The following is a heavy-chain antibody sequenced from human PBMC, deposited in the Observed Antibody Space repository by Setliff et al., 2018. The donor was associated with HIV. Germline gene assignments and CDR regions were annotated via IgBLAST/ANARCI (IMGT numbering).Heavy chain of an antibody. CDR1: GGPTTSSTSY. CDR2: VTYTGRT. D-gene: IGHD6-19*01. CDR3: ARRRGPAVATILFAFDL. J-gene: IGHJ3*01. V-gene: IGHV4-39*01. Sequence: RPSEPLSLTCTASGGPTTSSTSYWGWTRQPPGRGLEWIGSVTYTGRTYYNPSLKSRVTISIDTSRNQFTLNLSSVTAADTAVYYCARRRGPAVATILFAFDLWGHGTMVTVSS.